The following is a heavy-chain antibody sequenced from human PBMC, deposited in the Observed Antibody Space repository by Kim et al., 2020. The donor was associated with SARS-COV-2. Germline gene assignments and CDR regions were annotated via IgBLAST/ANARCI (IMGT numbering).Heavy chain of an antibody. CDR3: ARVPGDAQGSGAGWFDY. CDR2: ISYDGSNK. Sequence: GGSLRLSCAASGFTFSSYGMHWVRQAPGKGLEWVAVISYDGSNKYYADSVKGRFTISRDNSKNTLYLQMNSLRAEDTAVYYCARVPGDAQGSGAGWFDYWGQGTLVTVSS. V-gene: IGHV3-33*05. D-gene: IGHD3-10*01. J-gene: IGHJ4*02. CDR1: GFTFSSYG.